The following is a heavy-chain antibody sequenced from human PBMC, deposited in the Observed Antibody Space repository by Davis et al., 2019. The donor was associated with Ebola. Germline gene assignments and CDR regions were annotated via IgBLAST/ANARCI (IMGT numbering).Heavy chain of an antibody. D-gene: IGHD3-10*01. V-gene: IGHV3-73*01. CDR2: IRTQAYNRAT. Sequence: GESLKISCAASGFTFSGSSMQWVRLASGRGLEWVGRIRTQAYNRATAYPASVKGRFTLSRDDSKSTTYLQMNSLKVEDTAVYFCTTRGFDYWGQGTLVTVSS. CDR3: TTRGFDY. CDR1: GFTFSGSS. J-gene: IGHJ4*02.